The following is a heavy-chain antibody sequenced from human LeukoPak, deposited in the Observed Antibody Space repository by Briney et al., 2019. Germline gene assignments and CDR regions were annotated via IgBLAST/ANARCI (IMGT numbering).Heavy chain of an antibody. D-gene: IGHD2-8*01. CDR3: ARDRHCVNGVCHSPPGMDV. CDR2: IWFDKNQ. J-gene: IGHJ6*02. CDR1: GFVLNDYG. Sequence: GSLILSCAASGFVLNDYGMHWVRQAPGKGLEWVADIWFDKNQHFADSVKGRFAISRDNSKNTAYLQINSLRAEDTAVYYCARDRHCVNGVCHSPPGMDVWGQGTTVTVSS. V-gene: IGHV3-33*01.